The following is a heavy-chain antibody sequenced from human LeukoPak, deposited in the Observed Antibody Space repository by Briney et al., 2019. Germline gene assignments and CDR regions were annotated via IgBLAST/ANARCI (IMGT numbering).Heavy chain of an antibody. Sequence: AASVTVSCTTSGGTFGSYVISWVRQAPGQGLDWMGGILPIFGTADYAQKFQGRVTITADESTNTAYMELKSLTSEDTAVYYCARDRGGLDPWGQGTLVTVSS. CDR2: ILPIFGTA. CDR1: GGTFGSYV. D-gene: IGHD4-23*01. CDR3: ARDRGGLDP. J-gene: IGHJ5*02. V-gene: IGHV1-69*13.